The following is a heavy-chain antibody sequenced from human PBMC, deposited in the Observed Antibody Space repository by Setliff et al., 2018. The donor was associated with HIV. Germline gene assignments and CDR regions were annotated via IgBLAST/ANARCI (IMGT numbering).Heavy chain of an antibody. V-gene: IGHV1-18*01. D-gene: IGHD3-22*01. CDR1: GYTFTSYG. J-gene: IGHJ4*02. CDR2: ISAYNGNT. Sequence: ASVKVSCKASGYTFTSYGISWVRQAPGQGLEWMGWISAYNGNTNYAQKPQGRVTMTTDTSTSTAYMELRRLRSDDTAVYYCARLEDYYDSSGYYYGLGDDYWGQGTLVTVSS. CDR3: ARLEDYYDSSGYYYGLGDDY.